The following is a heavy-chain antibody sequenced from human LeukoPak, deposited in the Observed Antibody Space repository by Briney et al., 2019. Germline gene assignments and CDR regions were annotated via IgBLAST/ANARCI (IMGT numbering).Heavy chain of an antibody. CDR1: GGSLGREL. CDR3: ARLYGSGPRGAFDI. V-gene: IGHV4-59*08. Sequence: PSETLSLTCTVSGGSLGRELWTWIRQPPGKGLEWIGYIYDIGTTNYNPSLKSRVTIFVDTSRNQFSLNLTSVTAADTAVYYCARLYGSGPRGAFDIWGQGTLVTVSS. CDR2: IYDIGTT. D-gene: IGHD3-10*01. J-gene: IGHJ3*02.